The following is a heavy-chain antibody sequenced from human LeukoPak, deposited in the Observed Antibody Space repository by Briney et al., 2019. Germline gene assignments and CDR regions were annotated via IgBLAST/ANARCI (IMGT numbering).Heavy chain of an antibody. J-gene: IGHJ6*02. D-gene: IGHD2-2*01. Sequence: ASVKVSCTASGYTFTSYAMNWVRQAPGQGLEWMGWINTNTGNPTYAQGFTGRFVFSLDTSVSTAYLQISSLKAEDTAVYYCARGEMGQLLSDYYYYYGMDVWGQGTTVTVSS. CDR1: GYTFTSYA. CDR2: INTNTGNP. V-gene: IGHV7-4-1*02. CDR3: ARGEMGQLLSDYYYYYGMDV.